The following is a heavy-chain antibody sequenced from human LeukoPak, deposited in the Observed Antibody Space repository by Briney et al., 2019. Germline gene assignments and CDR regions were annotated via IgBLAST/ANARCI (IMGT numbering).Heavy chain of an antibody. CDR2: LYTSGST. V-gene: IGHV4-4*07. J-gene: IGHJ4*02. Sequence: SETLSLTCTVSGGSVSSYYWNWIRQPAGKGLQWIGRLYTSGSTNYNPSLKSRVTMSVDTSKNQFSLKLSSVTAADTAVYYCARGGGIQLNFDYWGQGTLVTVSS. CDR3: ARGGGIQLNFDY. CDR1: GGSVSSYY. D-gene: IGHD5-18*01.